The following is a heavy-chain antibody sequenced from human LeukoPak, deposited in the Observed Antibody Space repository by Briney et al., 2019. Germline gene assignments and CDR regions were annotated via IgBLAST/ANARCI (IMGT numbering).Heavy chain of an antibody. CDR1: GGSISSYY. CDR3: ARGRYCSGGSCYGGEVRFDP. V-gene: IGHV4-4*07. Sequence: SETLSLTCTVSGGSISSYYWSWIRQPAGKGLEWIGRIYTSGSTNYNPSLKSRVTMSVDTSKNQFSLKLSSVTAADTAVYYCARGRYCSGGSCYGGEVRFDPWGQGTLVTVSS. D-gene: IGHD2-15*01. J-gene: IGHJ5*02. CDR2: IYTSGST.